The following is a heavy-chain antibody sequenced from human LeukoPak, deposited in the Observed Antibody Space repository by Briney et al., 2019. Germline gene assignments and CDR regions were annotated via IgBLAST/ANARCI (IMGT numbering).Heavy chain of an antibody. CDR2: IIAYNGNR. CDR3: ARGPSHYFGAGSAPKDFDY. D-gene: IGHD3-10*01. J-gene: IGHJ4*02. Sequence: ASVKVSCKASDYTFSIYGIHCVRPAPGQGPEWMGWIIAYNGNRDYAQKFQGRVTMTTDTSTSTAQMELRSLRSDDTAVYYCARGPSHYFGAGSAPKDFDYWGQGTLVTVSS. CDR1: DYTFSIYG. V-gene: IGHV1-18*01.